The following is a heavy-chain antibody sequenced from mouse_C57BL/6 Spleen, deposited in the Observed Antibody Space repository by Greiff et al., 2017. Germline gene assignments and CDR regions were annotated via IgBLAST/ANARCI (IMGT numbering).Heavy chain of an antibody. J-gene: IGHJ4*01. CDR3: ARWDYDGDPYAIAY. CDR2: IYPGDGDT. Sequence: QVQLQQSGAELVKPGASVKISCKASGYAFSSYWMHWVKQRPGKGLEWIGQIYPGDGDTNYNGKFKGKATLTADKSSSTAYMQLSSLTSEDSAVYFCARWDYDGDPYAIAYWGQGTSVTVSS. V-gene: IGHV1-80*01. D-gene: IGHD2-4*01. CDR1: GYAFSSYW.